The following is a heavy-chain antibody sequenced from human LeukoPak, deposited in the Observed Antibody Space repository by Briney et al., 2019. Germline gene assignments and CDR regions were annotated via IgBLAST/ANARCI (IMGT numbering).Heavy chain of an antibody. V-gene: IGHV4-34*01. J-gene: IGHJ4*02. Sequence: PSETLSLTRALSGGSFSTYYWSWIRQPPGKGLEWIGEINHSGSTNYNPSLKSRVTISVDTSKNQFSLKVSSVTAADTALYYCARGCITTSCMDYWGQGTLVTVSS. CDR2: INHSGST. D-gene: IGHD2-2*01. CDR3: ARGCITTSCMDY. CDR1: GGSFSTYY.